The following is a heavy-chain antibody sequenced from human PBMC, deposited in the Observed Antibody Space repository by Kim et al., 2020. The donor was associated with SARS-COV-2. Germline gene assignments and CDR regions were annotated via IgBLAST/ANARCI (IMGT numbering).Heavy chain of an antibody. D-gene: IGHD5-12*01. V-gene: IGHV4-39*07. Sequence: PSLKSRVTISVDTSKNQFSLKLSSVTAADTAVYYCARDGSSGYIWNWFDPWGQGTLVTVSS. J-gene: IGHJ5*02. CDR3: ARDGSSGYIWNWFDP.